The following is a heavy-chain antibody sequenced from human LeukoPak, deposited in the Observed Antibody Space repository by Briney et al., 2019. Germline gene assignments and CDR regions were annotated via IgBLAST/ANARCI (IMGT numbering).Heavy chain of an antibody. D-gene: IGHD4-11*01. CDR2: IYYSGST. V-gene: IGHV4-30-4*01. J-gene: IGHJ4*02. CDR1: GGSTSSGDYY. Sequence: PSETLSLTCTVSGGSTSSGDYYWSWIRQPPGKGLEWIGYIYYSGSTYYNPSLKSRVTISVDTSKNQFSLKLSSVTAADTAVYYCARDNPAATVTDYWGQGTLVTVSS. CDR3: ARDNPAATVTDY.